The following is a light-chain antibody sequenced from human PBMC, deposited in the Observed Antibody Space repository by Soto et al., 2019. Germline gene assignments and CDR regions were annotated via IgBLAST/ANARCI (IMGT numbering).Light chain of an antibody. CDR1: QTVSSGN. V-gene: IGKV3-20*01. Sequence: EVVLTQSPGTLSLSPGERATLACRASQTVSSGNLVWYQQKPGLPPRLLIYGASSRAIGVPDRYTGSGSGTDFTFYITRVEPEDSALYFCQHYDDHSPLTFDGGTKVEIK. CDR2: GAS. J-gene: IGKJ4*01. CDR3: QHYDDHSPLT.